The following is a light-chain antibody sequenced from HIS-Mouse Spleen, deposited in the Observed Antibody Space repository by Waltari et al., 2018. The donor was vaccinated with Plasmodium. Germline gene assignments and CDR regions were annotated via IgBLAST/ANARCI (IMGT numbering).Light chain of an antibody. V-gene: IGLV3-10*01. CDR2: EDS. Sequence: SYELTQPPSVSVSPGQTARITCSGDALPQKYAYWYQQKSGQAPVLGIYEDSKRPSGIPESFSGSSSGTMATLTISGAQVEDEADYYCYSTDSSGNHRVFGGGTKLTVL. CDR1: ALPQKY. CDR3: YSTDSSGNHRV. J-gene: IGLJ3*02.